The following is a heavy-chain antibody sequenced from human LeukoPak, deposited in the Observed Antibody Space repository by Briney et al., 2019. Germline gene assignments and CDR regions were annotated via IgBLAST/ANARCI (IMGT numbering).Heavy chain of an antibody. D-gene: IGHD6-6*01. CDR1: GGSISSSSYY. V-gene: IGHV4-39*07. CDR2: IYYSGST. Sequence: QPSEPLSLTCTVSGGSISSSSYYWGWIRQPPGKGLEWIGSIYYSGSTYYNPSLKSRVTISVDTSKNQFSLKLSSVTAADTAVYYCARDRDSSSFDYWGQGTLVTVSS. J-gene: IGHJ4*02. CDR3: ARDRDSSSFDY.